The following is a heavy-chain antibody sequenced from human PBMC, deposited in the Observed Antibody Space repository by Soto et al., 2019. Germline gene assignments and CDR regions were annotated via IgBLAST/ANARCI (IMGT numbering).Heavy chain of an antibody. CDR3: ARHGSCSGGSCYWDYYYGMDV. D-gene: IGHD2-15*01. V-gene: IGHV5-51*07. CDR1: GYSFTSYS. CDR2: IYPGDSDT. J-gene: IGHJ6*02. Sequence: PGESLKIYRHGCGYSFTSYSIGWEQQMPGKGLEWMGIIYPGDSDTRYSPSFQGQVTISADKSISTAYLQWSSLKASDTAMYYCARHGSCSGGSCYWDYYYGMDVWGQGTTVTVSS.